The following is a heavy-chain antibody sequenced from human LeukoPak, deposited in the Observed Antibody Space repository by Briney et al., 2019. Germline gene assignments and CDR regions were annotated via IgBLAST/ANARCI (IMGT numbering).Heavy chain of an antibody. CDR3: ARSTTPNENEYFEH. D-gene: IGHD2/OR15-2a*01. CDR1: GYTFNSYG. J-gene: IGHJ1*01. CDR2: INPNSGGT. Sequence: ASVKVSCKASGYTFNSYGISWVRQAPGQGLEWMGWINPNSGGTNYIQKFQGRVTMTRDTSISTAYMELSRLRSDDTAVYYCARSTTPNENEYFEHWGQGTLVTVSS. V-gene: IGHV1-2*02.